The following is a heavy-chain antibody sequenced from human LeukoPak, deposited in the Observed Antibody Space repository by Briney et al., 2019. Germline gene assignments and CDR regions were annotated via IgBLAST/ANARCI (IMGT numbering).Heavy chain of an antibody. J-gene: IGHJ4*02. CDR2: SYPGDSDT. Sequence: GESLKIPCKGSGYSFTTYWIGWVRQMPGKGLEWMGISYPGDSDTRYSPSFQGQVTISADKSISTAYLQWSSLKASDTAMYYCAVTQLPNGPGHYWGQGTLVTVSS. CDR1: GYSFTTYW. CDR3: AVTQLPNGPGHY. V-gene: IGHV5-51*01. D-gene: IGHD3-10*01.